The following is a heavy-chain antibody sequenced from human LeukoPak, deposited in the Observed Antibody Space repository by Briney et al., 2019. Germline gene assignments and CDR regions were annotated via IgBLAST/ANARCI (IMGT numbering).Heavy chain of an antibody. D-gene: IGHD6-13*01. J-gene: IGHJ6*02. CDR2: ISGSGGST. Sequence: TGGSLRLSCAASGFTFSSYAMSWVRQAPGKGLEWVSAISGSGGSTYYADSVKGRFTISRDNSKNTLFLQMNSPRAEDTAVYYCARDRLAAAGKYGYYYYGMDVWGQGTTVTVSS. CDR1: GFTFSSYA. CDR3: ARDRLAAAGKYGYYYYGMDV. V-gene: IGHV3-23*01.